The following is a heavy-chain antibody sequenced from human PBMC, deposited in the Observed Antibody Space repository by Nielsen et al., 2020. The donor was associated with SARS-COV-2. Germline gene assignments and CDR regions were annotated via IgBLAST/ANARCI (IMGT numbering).Heavy chain of an antibody. D-gene: IGHD2-8*01. CDR2: ISCSGGRT. Sequence: SLTISCSASGFTFSSYAMSWVRQAPGKGLEWVSAISCSGGRTYYADSVKGRFTISRDNSKNTLYLQMNSLRDEDTAVYYCAKPHSLQMLFDYWGQGTLVTVSS. CDR3: AKPHSLQMLFDY. V-gene: IGHV3-23*01. J-gene: IGHJ4*02. CDR1: GFTFSSYA.